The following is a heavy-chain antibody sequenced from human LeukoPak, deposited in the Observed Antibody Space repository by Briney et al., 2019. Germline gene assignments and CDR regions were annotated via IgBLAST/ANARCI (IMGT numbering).Heavy chain of an antibody. V-gene: IGHV4-59*08. Sequence: SETLSLTCTVSGGSISSYYWSWIRQPRGQGLEWIGYIYYSGSTTYNPSRKSRVTISVDTSKNQFSLKLSSVTAADTAVYYCARHVKGGWWDWGQGTLVTVSS. J-gene: IGHJ4*02. D-gene: IGHD6-19*01. CDR2: IYYSGST. CDR3: ARHVKGGWWD. CDR1: GGSISSYY.